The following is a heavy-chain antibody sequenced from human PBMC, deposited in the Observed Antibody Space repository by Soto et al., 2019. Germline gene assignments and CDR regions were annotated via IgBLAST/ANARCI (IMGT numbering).Heavy chain of an antibody. CDR2: IYWDDSK. CDR3: AHAYGGRSLY. CDR1: GFSLTIDRVG. V-gene: IGHV2-5*02. J-gene: IGHJ4*02. Sequence: QITLKESGPTLVKPTQTLTLTCTFSGFSLTIDRVGVGWIRQPPGEALEWLAVIYWDDSKTYRPSLESRLTITQDTSKNQVALTMTNMDSLDTATYYCAHAYGGRSLYWGQGTLVTVSS. D-gene: IGHD1-26*01.